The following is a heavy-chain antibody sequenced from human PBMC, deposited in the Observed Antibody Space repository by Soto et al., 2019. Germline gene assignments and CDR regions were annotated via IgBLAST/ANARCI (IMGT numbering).Heavy chain of an antibody. V-gene: IGHV1-3*01. CDR3: ARDPCITRCLYY. J-gene: IGHJ4*02. Sequence: QVQLVQSGAEVKKPGASVKVSYKASGYTFTSYAMHWVRQAPGQRLEWMGWINAGNGNTKYSQKFQGRVTITRDTSASTGYMELSSLRSEDTAVYYCARDPCITRCLYYWGQGTLVTVSS. CDR1: GYTFTSYA. D-gene: IGHD2-2*01. CDR2: INAGNGNT.